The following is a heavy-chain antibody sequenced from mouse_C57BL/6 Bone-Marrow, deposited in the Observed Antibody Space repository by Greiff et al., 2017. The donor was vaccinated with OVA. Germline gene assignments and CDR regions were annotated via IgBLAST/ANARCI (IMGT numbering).Heavy chain of an antibody. D-gene: IGHD2-14*01. Sequence: ESGPGLVKPSQSLSLTCSVPGYSITSGYYWNWIRQFPGNKLEWMGYISYDGSNNYNPSLKNRISITRDTSKNQFFLKLNSVTTEDTATYYCAREGVLPWYFDVWGTGTTVTVSS. CDR1: GYSITSGYY. CDR3: AREGVLPWYFDV. J-gene: IGHJ1*03. V-gene: IGHV3-6*01. CDR2: ISYDGSN.